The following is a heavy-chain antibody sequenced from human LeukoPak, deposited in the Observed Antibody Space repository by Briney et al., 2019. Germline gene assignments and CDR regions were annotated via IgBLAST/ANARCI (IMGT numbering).Heavy chain of an antibody. V-gene: IGHV3-7*01. CDR3: AWGHYYAAFDY. Sequence: GGSLRLSCAASGFTFSSYWMSWVRQAPGKGLEWVANIKEDGSVKYYVDSVKGRFTISRDNAKNSLYLQMNSLSAEDTAVYYCAWGHYYAAFDYWGQGTLVTVSS. D-gene: IGHD3-10*01. J-gene: IGHJ4*02. CDR2: IKEDGSVK. CDR1: GFTFSSYW.